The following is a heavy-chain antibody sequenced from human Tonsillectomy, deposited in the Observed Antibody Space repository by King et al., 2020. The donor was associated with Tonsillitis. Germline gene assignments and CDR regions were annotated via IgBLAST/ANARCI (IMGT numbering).Heavy chain of an antibody. CDR2: ISYDGSNK. CDR3: AKGLIEWLVLTYFDY. Sequence: VQLVESGGGVVQPGRSLRLSCAASGFTFSSYGMHWVRQAPGKGLEWVAVISYDGSNKYYADSVKGRFTISRDNSENTLYLQMNSLRAEDTAVYYCAKGLIEWLVLTYFDYWGQGTLVTVSS. D-gene: IGHD6-19*01. J-gene: IGHJ4*02. CDR1: GFTFSSYG. V-gene: IGHV3-30*18.